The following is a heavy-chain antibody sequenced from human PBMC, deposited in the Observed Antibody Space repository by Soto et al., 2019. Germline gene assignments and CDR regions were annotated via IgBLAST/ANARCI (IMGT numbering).Heavy chain of an antibody. J-gene: IGHJ4*02. Sequence: EVQLVESGGGLVRPGGSLRLSCAASGFTFSTYSMNWVRQATGKGLEWVSSISSRSSYIYYADSVKGRFTISRDNANNSLYLQMNSLRAEDTAVYYCARDLPHLPGEAIWGQGALVTVSS. CDR3: ARDLPHLPGEAI. CDR2: ISSRSSYI. D-gene: IGHD3-16*01. V-gene: IGHV3-21*01. CDR1: GFTFSTYS.